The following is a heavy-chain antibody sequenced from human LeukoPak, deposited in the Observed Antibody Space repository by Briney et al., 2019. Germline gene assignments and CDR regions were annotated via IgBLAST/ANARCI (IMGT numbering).Heavy chain of an antibody. D-gene: IGHD2-15*01. J-gene: IGHJ4*02. CDR3: ARASCSGGSCYVDY. V-gene: IGHV1-8*01. Sequence: ASVKVSCKASGYTFTSYDINWVRQATGQGLEWMGWMNPNSGNTGYAQKFQGRVTMTRNTSISTAYMELSSLRSEDTAVYYCARASCSGGSCYVDYWGQGTLVTVSS. CDR1: GYTFTSYD. CDR2: MNPNSGNT.